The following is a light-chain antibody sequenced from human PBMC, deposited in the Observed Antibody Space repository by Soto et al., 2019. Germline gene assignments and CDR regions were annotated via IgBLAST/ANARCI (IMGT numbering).Light chain of an antibody. CDR3: AAWDDSLKGVV. Sequence: QSVLTQPPSASGTPGQRVTISCSGSSSNIGSNTVNWYQQLPGTAPKVLIYNSNQRPSGVPGRFSGSKSGTSASLAVSGLQYEDEADYFCAAWDDSLKGVVFGGGTKLPVL. V-gene: IGLV1-44*01. CDR1: SSNIGSNT. J-gene: IGLJ3*02. CDR2: NSN.